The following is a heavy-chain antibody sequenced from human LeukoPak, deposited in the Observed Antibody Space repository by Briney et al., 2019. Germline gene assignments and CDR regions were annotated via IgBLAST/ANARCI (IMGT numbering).Heavy chain of an antibody. CDR2: INWNGGST. V-gene: IGHV3-20*04. CDR3: ARATRGYSYGPSDY. J-gene: IGHJ4*02. Sequence: GGSLRLSCAASGFTFDDYGMSWVRQAPGKGLEWVSGINWNGGSTGYADSVKGRFTISRDNAKNSLYLQMNSQRAEDTALYYCARATRGYSYGPSDYWGQGTLVTVSS. CDR1: GFTFDDYG. D-gene: IGHD5-18*01.